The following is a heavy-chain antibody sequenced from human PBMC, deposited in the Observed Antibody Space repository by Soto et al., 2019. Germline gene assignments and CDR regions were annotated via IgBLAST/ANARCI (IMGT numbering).Heavy chain of an antibody. CDR2: IYYSGST. Sequence: SETLSLTCTVSGGSISSSSYYWGWIRQPPGKGLEWIGSIYYSGSTYYNPSLKTRVTISVDTSKNQFSLKLSSVTAADTAVYYCARSRQDAFDIWGQGTMVTV. CDR3: ARSRQDAFDI. J-gene: IGHJ3*02. CDR1: GGSISSSSYY. V-gene: IGHV4-39*01.